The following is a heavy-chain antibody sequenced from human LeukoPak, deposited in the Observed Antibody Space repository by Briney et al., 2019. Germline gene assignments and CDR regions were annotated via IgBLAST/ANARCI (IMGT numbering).Heavy chain of an antibody. J-gene: IGHJ6*03. Sequence: SETLSLTCAVYGGSFSDYYWSWIRQPPGKGLEWIGEIHHSGSTNYNPSLKSRVTISVDTSKNQFSLKLSSVTAADTAVYYCARGTSAGTKNYYYYYMDVWGKGTTVTVSS. D-gene: IGHD1-14*01. V-gene: IGHV4-34*01. CDR1: GGSFSDYY. CDR3: ARGTSAGTKNYYYYYMDV. CDR2: IHHSGST.